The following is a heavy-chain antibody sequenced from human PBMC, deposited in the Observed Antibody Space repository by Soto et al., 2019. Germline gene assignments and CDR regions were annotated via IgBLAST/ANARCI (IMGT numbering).Heavy chain of an antibody. CDR2: IYNSERT. V-gene: IGHV4-59*11. CDR1: GGSISSHY. Sequence: QVQLQESGPGLVKPSETLSLTCSVSGGSISSHYWNWIRQPPGQGLEWIGYIYNSERTDYNPSLTSRVSMSVDTSKNQYSLKLSSVTAADTAVYYCARTNAFDIWGQGTMVTVAS. CDR3: ARTNAFDI. J-gene: IGHJ3*02.